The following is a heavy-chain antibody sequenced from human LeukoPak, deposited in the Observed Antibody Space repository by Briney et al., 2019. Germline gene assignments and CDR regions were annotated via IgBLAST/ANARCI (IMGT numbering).Heavy chain of an antibody. Sequence: GGSLRLSRAASGFSISSVAMHWVGQAPGQGRGGMTVISYDGSNEYYADSVRGRFTLPRDTFKTTLYVQMSSLRAEDTAVSYRARGDCYGSGSYPYYFDYWGQGTLVTVSS. V-gene: IGHV3-30-3*01. CDR2: ISYDGSNE. CDR1: GFSISSVA. D-gene: IGHD3-10*01. CDR3: ARGDCYGSGSYPYYFDY. J-gene: IGHJ4*02.